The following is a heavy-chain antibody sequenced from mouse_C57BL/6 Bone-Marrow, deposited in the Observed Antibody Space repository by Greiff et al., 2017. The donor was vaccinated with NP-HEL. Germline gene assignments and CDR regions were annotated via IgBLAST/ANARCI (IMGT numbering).Heavy chain of an antibody. Sequence: QVQLQQSGAELVRPGASVKLSCKASGYTFTDYYINWVKQRPGQGLEWIARIYPGSGNTYYNEKFKGKATLTAEKSSSTAYMQLSSLTSEDSAVYFCASGGLLCLTFLYYYAMDYWGQGTSVTVSS. CDR3: ASGGLLCLTFLYYYAMDY. D-gene: IGHD2-1*01. CDR1: GYTFTDYY. CDR2: IYPGSGNT. V-gene: IGHV1-76*01. J-gene: IGHJ4*01.